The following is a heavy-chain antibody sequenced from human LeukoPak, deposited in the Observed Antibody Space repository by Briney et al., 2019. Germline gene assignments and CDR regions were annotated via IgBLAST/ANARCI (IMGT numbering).Heavy chain of an antibody. CDR2: ISSSSYI. V-gene: IGHV3-21*06. CDR3: ARAPSPLAVAGTDY. CDR1: GFTFSSYS. Sequence: PGGSLRLSCAASGFTFSSYSMNWVRQAPGEGLEWVSSISSSSYIYYADSVKGRFTISRDNAKNSLYLQMNSLRAEDTAVYYCARAPSPLAVAGTDYWGQGTLVTVSS. D-gene: IGHD6-19*01. J-gene: IGHJ4*02.